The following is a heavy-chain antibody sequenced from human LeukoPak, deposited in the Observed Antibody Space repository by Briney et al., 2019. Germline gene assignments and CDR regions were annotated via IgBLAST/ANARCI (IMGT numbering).Heavy chain of an antibody. CDR2: TSTYNDNT. Sequence: GASVKVSCKASGYTFANYGISWVRLAPGQRLEWMGWTSTYNDNTNYAQKFQDRATMTTDTSTSTAYMELRSLRSDDTAVYYCARGQIYWYFDLWGRGTLVTVSS. J-gene: IGHJ2*01. V-gene: IGHV1-18*01. CDR1: GYTFANYG. CDR3: ARGQIYWYFDL.